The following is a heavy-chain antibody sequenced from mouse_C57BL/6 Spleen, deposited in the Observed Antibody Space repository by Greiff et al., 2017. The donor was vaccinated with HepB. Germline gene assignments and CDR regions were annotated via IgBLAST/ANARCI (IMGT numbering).Heavy chain of an antibody. CDR3: ARGGYGSSQAWFAY. CDR1: GYNFTSYW. Sequence: QVQLQQPGAELVMPGASVKLSCKASGYNFTSYWMPWVKQRPGQGLEWIGEIDPSDSYTNYNQKFKGQSTLTVDTSSSTAYMQLSSLTSEDSAVYYCARGGYGSSQAWFAYGGQGTLVTVSA. V-gene: IGHV1-69*01. J-gene: IGHJ3*01. D-gene: IGHD1-1*01. CDR2: IDPSDSYT.